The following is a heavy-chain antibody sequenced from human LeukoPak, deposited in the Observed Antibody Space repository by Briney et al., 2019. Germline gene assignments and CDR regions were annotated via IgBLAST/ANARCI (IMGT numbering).Heavy chain of an antibody. J-gene: IGHJ4*02. CDR3: AREDIWFGELSLVY. CDR2: ISSSSSTI. Sequence: GGSLRLPCAASGFTFSSYSMNWVRQAPGKGLEWVSYISSSSSTIYYADSVKGRFTISRDNAKNSLYLQMNSLRAEDTAIYYCAREDIWFGELSLVYWGQGTLVTVSS. D-gene: IGHD3-10*01. CDR1: GFTFSSYS. V-gene: IGHV3-48*04.